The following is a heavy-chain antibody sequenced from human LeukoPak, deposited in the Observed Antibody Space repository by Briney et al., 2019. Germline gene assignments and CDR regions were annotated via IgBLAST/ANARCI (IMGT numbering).Heavy chain of an antibody. V-gene: IGHV1-69*13. J-gene: IGHJ3*02. CDR2: IIPIFGTA. CDR1: GGTFSSYA. D-gene: IGHD1-26*01. CDR3: VRGRGSPGAFDI. Sequence: ASVKVSCKASGGTFSSYAISWVRQAPGQGLEWMGGIIPIFGTANYAQKFQGRVTITADESTSTAYMELSSLRSEDTAVYYCVRGRGSPGAFDIWGQGTMVTVSS.